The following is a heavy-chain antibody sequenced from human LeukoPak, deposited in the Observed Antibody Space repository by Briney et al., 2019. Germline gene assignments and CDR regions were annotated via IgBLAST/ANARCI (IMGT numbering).Heavy chain of an antibody. CDR1: GFTFDDYG. V-gene: IGHV3-20*01. CDR3: ARDDSSGYADY. Sequence: AGGSLRLSCAASGFTFDDYGMSWVRQAPGKGLEWVSGINWNGGSTGYADSVKGRFTISRDNAKNSLYLQMNSLRAEDTALYHCARDDSSGYADYWGQGTLVTVSS. CDR2: INWNGGST. D-gene: IGHD3-22*01. J-gene: IGHJ4*02.